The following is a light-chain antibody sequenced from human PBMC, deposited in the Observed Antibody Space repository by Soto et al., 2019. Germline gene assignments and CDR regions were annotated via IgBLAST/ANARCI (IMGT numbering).Light chain of an antibody. CDR3: CSYAGSNNTFYV. CDR1: SSDVGSYNL. Sequence: QSVLTQPASVSGSPGQSTTISCTGASSDVGSYNLVSWYQQHPGRAPKLVIYEVNKRPSGVSNRFSGSKSGNTASLTISGLQAEDEADYYCCSYAGSNNTFYVFGTGTKATVL. CDR2: EVN. J-gene: IGLJ1*01. V-gene: IGLV2-23*02.